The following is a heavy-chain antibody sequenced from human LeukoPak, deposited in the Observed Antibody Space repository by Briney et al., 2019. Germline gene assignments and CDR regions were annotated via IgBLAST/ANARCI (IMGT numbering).Heavy chain of an antibody. D-gene: IGHD6-13*01. CDR2: ISGSGGST. Sequence: PGGSLRLSCAASGFTFSSYAMNWVRQAPGKGLEWVSAISGSGGSTYYADSVKGRFTISRDNSKNTLYLQMNSLRAEDTAVYYCAKVGDSSNWQRIDYWGQGTLVTVSS. V-gene: IGHV3-23*01. J-gene: IGHJ4*02. CDR3: AKVGDSSNWQRIDY. CDR1: GFTFSSYA.